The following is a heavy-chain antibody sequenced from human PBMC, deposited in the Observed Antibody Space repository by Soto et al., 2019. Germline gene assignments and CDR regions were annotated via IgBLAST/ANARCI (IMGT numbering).Heavy chain of an antibody. Sequence: SETLSLTCTVSGDSVRNQYWSWIRRPPGRGLEWIGYIYRSGSTKYNPSLKSRLTISVDTSKNQFSLKLSSVTATDTAVYYCARTLDYGHMDVWGKGTTVTVSS. J-gene: IGHJ6*03. CDR1: GDSVRNQY. CDR3: ARTLDYGHMDV. D-gene: IGHD3-16*01. V-gene: IGHV4-4*09. CDR2: IYRSGST.